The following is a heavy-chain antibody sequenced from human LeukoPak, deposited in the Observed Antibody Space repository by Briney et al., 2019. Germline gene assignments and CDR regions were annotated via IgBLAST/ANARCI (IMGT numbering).Heavy chain of an antibody. V-gene: IGHV3-30*19. CDR1: GFRLTTYG. J-gene: IGHJ4*02. CDR3: DLWVVDAKGPYY. CDR2: ISYDGSNK. D-gene: IGHD2-15*01. Sequence: GGSLRLSCEVSGFRLTTYGTHWVRQAPGKGLEWVAVISYDGSNKYYADSVKGRFTISRDNSKNTLYLQMNSLRAEDTAVYYCDLWVVDAKGPYYWGQGTLVTVSS.